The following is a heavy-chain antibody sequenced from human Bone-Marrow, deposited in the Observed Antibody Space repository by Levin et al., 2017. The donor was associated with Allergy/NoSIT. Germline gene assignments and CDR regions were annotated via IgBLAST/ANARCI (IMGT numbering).Heavy chain of an antibody. D-gene: IGHD2-2*01. CDR3: AKWGCSSTSCPLDY. CDR2: ISYDGSNK. V-gene: IGHV3-30*18. Sequence: TGGSLRLSCAASGFTFSSYGMHWVRQAPGKGLEWVAVISYDGSNKYYADSVKGRFTISRDNSKNTLYLQMNSLRAEDTAVYYCAKWGCSSTSCPLDYWGQGTLVTVSS. CDR1: GFTFSSYG. J-gene: IGHJ4*02.